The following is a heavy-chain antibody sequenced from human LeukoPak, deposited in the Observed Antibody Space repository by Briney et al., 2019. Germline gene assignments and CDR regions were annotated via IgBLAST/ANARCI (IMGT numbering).Heavy chain of an antibody. CDR3: ARGGVATIRGYWLDT. CDR1: GGSFSGYY. J-gene: IGHJ5*02. D-gene: IGHD5-12*01. Sequence: PSETLSLTCAVYGGSFSGYYWSWIRQPPPTGLGRIGEINHSGSTNYNPSLKSRVTISVDTSKNQFSLKLSSVTAADTAVYHCARGGVATIRGYWLDTWGPGSLVSVSS. CDR2: INHSGST. V-gene: IGHV4-34*01.